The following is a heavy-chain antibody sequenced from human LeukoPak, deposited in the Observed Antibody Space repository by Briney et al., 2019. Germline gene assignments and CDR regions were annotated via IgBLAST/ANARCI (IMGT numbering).Heavy chain of an antibody. J-gene: IGHJ6*03. V-gene: IGHV4-59*08. D-gene: IGHD1-14*01. CDR3: ARIGSYYYYMDV. CDR2: IYHSGST. CDR1: GGSISSYF. Sequence: PSETQSLTCTVSGGSISSYFWSWIRQPPGKGLEWIGSIYHSGSTHYNPSLKSRVTISVDTSSNQFSLKLRSVTAADTAVYYCARIGSYYYYMDVWGKGTTVSVSS.